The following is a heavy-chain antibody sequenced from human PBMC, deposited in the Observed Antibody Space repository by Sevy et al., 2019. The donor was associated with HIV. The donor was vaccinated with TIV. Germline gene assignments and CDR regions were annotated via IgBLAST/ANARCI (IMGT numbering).Heavy chain of an antibody. CDR2: INSDGSST. Sequence: GGSLRLSCAASGFTFSSYWMHWVRQAPGKGLVWVSRINSDGSSTSYADSVKGRFTISRDNAKNTLYLQMNSLRAEDTAVYYCARAEVLRCFDWQYYFDYWGQGTLVTVSS. CDR3: ARAEVLRCFDWQYYFDY. CDR1: GFTFSSYW. D-gene: IGHD3-9*01. J-gene: IGHJ4*02. V-gene: IGHV3-74*01.